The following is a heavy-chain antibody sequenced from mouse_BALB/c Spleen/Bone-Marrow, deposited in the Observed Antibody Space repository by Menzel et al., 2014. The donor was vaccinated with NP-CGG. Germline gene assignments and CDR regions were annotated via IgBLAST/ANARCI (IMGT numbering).Heavy chain of an antibody. CDR1: GFTFSDYY. J-gene: IGHJ2*01. CDR3: ARDMGLLRFDY. D-gene: IGHD1-1*01. Sequence: EVKLMESGGGLVQPGGSLRLSCATSGFTFSDYYMSWVCQPPGKALGWLGFIRNKANGYTTEYSASVKGRFTISRDNSQSILYLQMNTLRAEDSATYYCARDMGLLRFDYWGQGTTLTVSS. CDR2: IRNKANGYTT. V-gene: IGHV7-3*02.